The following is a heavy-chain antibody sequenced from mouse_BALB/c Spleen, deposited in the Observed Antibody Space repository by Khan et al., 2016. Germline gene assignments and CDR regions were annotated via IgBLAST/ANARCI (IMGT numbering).Heavy chain of an antibody. V-gene: IGHV5-4*02. D-gene: IGHD1-1*02. CDR1: GFTFSDYY. CDR2: ISDGGAYT. J-gene: IGHJ1*01. Sequence: EVELVESGGGLVKPGGSLKLSCAASGFTFSDYYMYWVRQTPEKRLEWVATISDGGAYTYYPDSVKGRFTISRDNAKNNLYLQRSSRKSEDTAMYYCAITYGNYGYFDVWGAGTTVTVSS. CDR3: AITYGNYGYFDV.